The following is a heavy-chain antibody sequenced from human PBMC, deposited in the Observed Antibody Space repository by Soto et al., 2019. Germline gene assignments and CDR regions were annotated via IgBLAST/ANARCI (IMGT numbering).Heavy chain of an antibody. V-gene: IGHV4-61*01. Sequence: QVQLQESGPGLVKPSETLSLTCTVSXXXXXXXXXXXXXXXXXPGXGLEWIGYIYYSGSTNYNPSLKSRVTISVDTSKNQFXLKLXSVTAXDXAXYXXXXXGXXXXXXXXDPWXQGTLVTVSS. CDR1: XXXXXXXXXX. CDR2: IYYSGST. J-gene: IGHJ5*02. CDR3: XXXGXXXXXXXXDP.